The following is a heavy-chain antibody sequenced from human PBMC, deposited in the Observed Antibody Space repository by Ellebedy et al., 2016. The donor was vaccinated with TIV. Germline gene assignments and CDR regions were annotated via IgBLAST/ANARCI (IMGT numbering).Heavy chain of an antibody. D-gene: IGHD6-19*01. CDR2: NSPDGRLQ. CDR1: GYHFSAYA. J-gene: IGHJ6*02. Sequence: GESLKISCDGPGYHFSAYAVHWVPQAPGKGTGWVAINSPDGRLQKHADPGKGRFLITRDNSKNTLYLQMNRLRAGDTAMYSCAKDIGSSGWSAYYYNGMDDWGQGTSVTVSS. CDR3: AKDIGSSGWSAYYYNGMDD. V-gene: IGHV3-30*01.